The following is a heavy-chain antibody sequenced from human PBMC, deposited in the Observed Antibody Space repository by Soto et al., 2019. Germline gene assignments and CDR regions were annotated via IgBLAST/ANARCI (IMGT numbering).Heavy chain of an antibody. CDR3: AKVGPYDYVWGSYPDY. Sequence: EVQLLESGGGLVQPGGSLRLSCAASGFTFSSYAMSWVRQAPGKGLEWVSAISGSGGSTYYADSVKGRFTISRDNSKNTLYLQMNSLRAEDTAVYYCAKVGPYDYVWGSYPDYWGQGTLVTVSS. CDR1: GFTFSSYA. CDR2: ISGSGGST. J-gene: IGHJ4*02. V-gene: IGHV3-23*01. D-gene: IGHD3-16*02.